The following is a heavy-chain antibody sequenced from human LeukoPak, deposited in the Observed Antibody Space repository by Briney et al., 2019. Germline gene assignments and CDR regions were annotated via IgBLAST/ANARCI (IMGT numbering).Heavy chain of an antibody. CDR3: ARDTQGYYMDV. V-gene: IGHV1-69*05. CDR2: IIPIFGTA. Sequence: ASVKVSCKASGYTFTSYGISWVRQAPGQGLEWMGGIIPIFGTANYAQKFQGRVTITTDESTSTAYMELSSLRSEDTAVYYCARDTQGYYMDVWGKGTTVTVSS. J-gene: IGHJ6*03. CDR1: GYTFTSYG.